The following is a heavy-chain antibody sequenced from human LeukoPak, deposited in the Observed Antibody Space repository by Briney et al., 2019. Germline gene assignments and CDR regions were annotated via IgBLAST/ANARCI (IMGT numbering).Heavy chain of an antibody. D-gene: IGHD3-9*01. CDR1: GFTFSSYA. V-gene: IGHV3-23*01. Sequence: GGSLRLSCAASGFTFSSYAMSWVRQAPGKGLEWVSAISGSGGSTYYADSVKGRFTISRDNSKNTLYLQMNSLRAEDTAVYYCAKLSYDILTGPYYFDYWGQGTVVTVSS. CDR2: ISGSGGST. CDR3: AKLSYDILTGPYYFDY. J-gene: IGHJ4*02.